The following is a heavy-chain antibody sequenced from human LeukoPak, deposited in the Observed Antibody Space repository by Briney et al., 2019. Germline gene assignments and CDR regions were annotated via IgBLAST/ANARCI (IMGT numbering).Heavy chain of an antibody. V-gene: IGHV3-7*03. CDR1: GFPFSSYW. Sequence: GGSLRLSCAASGFPFSSYWMAWVRQAPGKGLEWVASIKQDGGETFYVDSVKGRFTISRDNAKNSLYLQMNSLRAEDTALYHCARAAYSSGWYSSADYWGQGTLVTVSS. J-gene: IGHJ4*02. CDR3: ARAAYSSGWYSSADY. D-gene: IGHD6-19*01. CDR2: IKQDGGET.